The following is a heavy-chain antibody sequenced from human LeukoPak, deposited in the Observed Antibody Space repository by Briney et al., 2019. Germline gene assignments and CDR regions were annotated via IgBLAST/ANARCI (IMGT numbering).Heavy chain of an antibody. J-gene: IGHJ4*02. CDR2: IIPIFGIA. V-gene: IGHV1-69*04. CDR3: ATPRGAIGYFDY. D-gene: IGHD3-10*01. Sequence: GASVKVSCKASGGTFSSYAISWVRQAPGQGLEWMGRIIPIFGIANYAQKFQGRVTITADKSTSTAYMELSSLRSEDTAVYYCATPRGAIGYFDYWGQGTLVTVSS. CDR1: GGTFSSYA.